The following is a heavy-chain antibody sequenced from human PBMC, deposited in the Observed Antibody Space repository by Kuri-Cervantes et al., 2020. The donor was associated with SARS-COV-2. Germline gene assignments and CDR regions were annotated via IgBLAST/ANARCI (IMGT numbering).Heavy chain of an antibody. J-gene: IGHJ3*01. CDR1: GFTVSSNY. V-gene: IGHV3-53*01. Sequence: GESLKISCAASGFTVSSNYMSWVRQAPGKGLEWVSVIYSGGSTYYADSVKGRFTISRHNSKNTLYLQMNSLRAEDTATYFCAWSGSSDAFDFWGPGTIVTVSS. CDR2: IYSGGST. CDR3: AWSGSSDAFDF. D-gene: IGHD3-3*01.